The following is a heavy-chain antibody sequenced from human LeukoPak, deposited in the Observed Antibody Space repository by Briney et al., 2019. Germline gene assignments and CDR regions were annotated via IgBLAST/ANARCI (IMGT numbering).Heavy chain of an antibody. CDR3: ASRNYDSSASRGDYFDY. D-gene: IGHD3-22*01. CDR2: INHSGST. CDR1: GGSFSRYY. Sequence: SETLSLTCALYGGSFSRYYWSWIRQPPGKGLEWIGEINHSGSTNYNPSLKSRVTISVDTSKNQFSLKLSSVTAADTAVYYCASRNYDSSASRGDYFDYWGQGTLVTVSS. V-gene: IGHV4-34*01. J-gene: IGHJ4*02.